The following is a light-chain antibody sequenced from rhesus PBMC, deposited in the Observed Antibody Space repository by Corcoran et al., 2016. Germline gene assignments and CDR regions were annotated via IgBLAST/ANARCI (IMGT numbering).Light chain of an antibody. CDR2: GAS. J-gene: IGKJ2*01. Sequence: EIVMTQSPATLSLSPGERATLSCRASQSVSSYVAWYQQQPEQAPRLLIYGASSRATGIPDRFSGSGSGTDLTLIISSLEPEDVGVYYCQQYNNWNSFGQGTKVEIK. CDR3: QQYNNWNS. CDR1: QSVSSY. V-gene: IGKV3S9*01.